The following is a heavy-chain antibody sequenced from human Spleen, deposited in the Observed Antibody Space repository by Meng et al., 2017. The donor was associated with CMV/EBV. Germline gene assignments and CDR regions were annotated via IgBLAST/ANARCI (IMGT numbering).Heavy chain of an antibody. CDR1: GDSVSINSAT. J-gene: IGHJ4*02. CDR2: THYRSKWYN. Sequence: SQTLSLTCAISGDSVSINSATWNWIRQSPSRGLEWLGRTHYRSKWYNDYAVSVKSRITINPDTSKNQFSLQLNSVTPEDTAVYYCARGPIAAAGLYYFDYWGQGTLVTVSS. D-gene: IGHD6-13*01. V-gene: IGHV6-1*01. CDR3: ARGPIAAAGLYYFDY.